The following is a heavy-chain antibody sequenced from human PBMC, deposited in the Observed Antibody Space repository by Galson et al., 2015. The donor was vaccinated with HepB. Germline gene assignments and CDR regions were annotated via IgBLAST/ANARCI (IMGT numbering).Heavy chain of an antibody. D-gene: IGHD5-24*01. Sequence: CAISGDSVSTNHAHWNWTRQSPSRGLEWLGRTYFRSEWLRDYAPSVKGRITIDPDTSKNHFSLQLNSLTPEDSGVYYCARGRDGYNCHDKWGQGTLVTVSS. CDR2: TYFRSEWLR. CDR3: ARGRDGYNCHDK. CDR1: GDSVSTNHAH. J-gene: IGHJ1*01. V-gene: IGHV6-1*01.